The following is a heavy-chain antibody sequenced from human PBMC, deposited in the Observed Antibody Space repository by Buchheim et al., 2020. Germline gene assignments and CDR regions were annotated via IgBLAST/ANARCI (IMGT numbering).Heavy chain of an antibody. J-gene: IGHJ4*02. V-gene: IGHV3-74*01. CDR1: GFTFSNYW. Sequence: EVQLVESGGGLLQPGGSLRLSCAASGFTFSNYWMHWVRQAPGKGLAWVSRVNSDGSNAVYADSVKGRFTISRDNARNTLYLQMNSLRAEDTAVYYCAREKTVYSSSRLDYWGQGTL. CDR3: AREKTVYSSSRLDY. D-gene: IGHD6-6*01. CDR2: VNSDGSNA.